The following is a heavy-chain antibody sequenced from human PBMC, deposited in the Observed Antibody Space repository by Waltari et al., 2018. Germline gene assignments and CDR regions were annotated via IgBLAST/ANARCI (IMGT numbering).Heavy chain of an antibody. J-gene: IGHJ4*02. CDR2: IIPIFGTA. V-gene: IGHV1-69*12. CDR1: GGNFSSYA. D-gene: IGHD3-3*01. CDR3: ARDLAPTIFGVVTTLNY. Sequence: QVQLVQSGAEVKKPGSSVKVSCKASGGNFSSYAISWVRQAPGQGLEWMGGIIPIFGTANYAQKFQGRVTITADESTSTAYMELSSLRSEDTAVYYCARDLAPTIFGVVTTLNYWGQGTLVTVSS.